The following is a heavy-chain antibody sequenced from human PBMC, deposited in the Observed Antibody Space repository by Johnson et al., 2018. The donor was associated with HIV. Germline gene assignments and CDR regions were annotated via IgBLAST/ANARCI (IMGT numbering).Heavy chain of an antibody. CDR3: ARDWSWRGSLKGGGAFDI. CDR1: GFTFTSYA. V-gene: IGHV3-30*04. Sequence: VQLVESGGGLVQPGRSLRLSCAASGFTFTSYAMHWVRQAPGKGLEWVAVVSYDGSTKYYADSVKGRFTISRDNSENTLYLQMNSLRAEDTAVFFCARDWSWRGSLKGGGAFDIWGQGTLVTVSA. CDR2: VSYDGSTK. J-gene: IGHJ3*02. D-gene: IGHD1-26*01.